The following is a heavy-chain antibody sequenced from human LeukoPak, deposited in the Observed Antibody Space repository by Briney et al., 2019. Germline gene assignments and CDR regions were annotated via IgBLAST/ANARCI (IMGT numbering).Heavy chain of an antibody. D-gene: IGHD3-22*01. V-gene: IGHV3-23*01. CDR2: ISGGGGST. CDR1: EFTVSSNY. J-gene: IGHJ4*02. Sequence: PGGSLRLSCAASEFTVSSNYMSWVRQAPGKGLEWVSAISGGGGSTHYADSVKGRFTISRDNSKNTLYLQMSSLRAGDTAVYYCAKSSYYDSSGYYREYYFDYWGQGTLVTVSS. CDR3: AKSSYYDSSGYYREYYFDY.